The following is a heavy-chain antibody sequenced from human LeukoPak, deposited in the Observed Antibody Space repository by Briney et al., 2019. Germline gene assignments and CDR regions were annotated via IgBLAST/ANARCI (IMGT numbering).Heavy chain of an antibody. CDR2: ISYDGSNK. Sequence: PGRSLRLSCEASEFTFSTYAIHWVRQAPGKGLEWVAVISYDGSNKYYADSVKGRFTISRDNSKNTLYLQMNSLRAEDTAVYYCARDLEDCSGGSCYSWFDPWGQGTLVTVSS. V-gene: IGHV3-30-3*01. D-gene: IGHD2-15*01. CDR1: EFTFSTYA. CDR3: ARDLEDCSGGSCYSWFDP. J-gene: IGHJ5*02.